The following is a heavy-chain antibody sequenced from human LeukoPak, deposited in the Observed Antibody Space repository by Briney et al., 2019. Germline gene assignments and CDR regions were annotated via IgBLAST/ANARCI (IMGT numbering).Heavy chain of an antibody. Sequence: SETLSLTCTVSGGSISSYYWSWIRQPPGKGLEGIGYIYYSGSTNYNPSLKSRVTISVDTSKNQFSLKLSSVTAADTAVYYCARDTNYYDSSGGYFDYWGQGTLVTVSS. CDR1: GGSISSYY. CDR2: IYYSGST. D-gene: IGHD3-22*01. J-gene: IGHJ4*02. CDR3: ARDTNYYDSSGGYFDY. V-gene: IGHV4-59*01.